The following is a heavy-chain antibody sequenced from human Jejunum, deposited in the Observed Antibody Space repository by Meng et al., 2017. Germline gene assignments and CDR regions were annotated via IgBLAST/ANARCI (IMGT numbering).Heavy chain of an antibody. CDR2: IYWDDDK. Sequence: QITLKESGPTLVKPTQTLTLTCSLPGVSLSSTGVSVGWIRQPPGKALEWLALIYWDDDKRYNPSLMSRLTITKDTSMNHVVLTMTNIDHVDTGKYYCTHRREDHRSAFYYLDYWGRGTLVTVSS. CDR3: THRREDHRSAFYYLDY. V-gene: IGHV2-5*02. J-gene: IGHJ4*02. CDR1: GVSLSSTGVS. D-gene: IGHD1-14*01.